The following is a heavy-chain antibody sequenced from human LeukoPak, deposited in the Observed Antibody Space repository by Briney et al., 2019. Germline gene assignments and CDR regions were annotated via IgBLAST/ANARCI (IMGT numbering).Heavy chain of an antibody. CDR2: INPSGGST. D-gene: IGHD3-3*01. CDR1: GYTFTSYY. Sequence: ASVKVSCKASGYTFTSYYMHWVRQAPGQGLEWMGKINPSGGSTSYAQKFQGRVTMTRDTSTSTVYMELSSLRSEDTAVYYCATPGNDYDFWSGYYNELGPFDYWGPGTLVTVSS. CDR3: ATPGNDYDFWSGYYNELGPFDY. J-gene: IGHJ4*02. V-gene: IGHV1-46*01.